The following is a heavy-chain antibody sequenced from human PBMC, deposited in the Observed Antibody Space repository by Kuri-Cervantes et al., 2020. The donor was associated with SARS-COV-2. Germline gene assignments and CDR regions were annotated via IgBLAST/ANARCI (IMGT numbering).Heavy chain of an antibody. CDR2: ISGSGGST. J-gene: IGHJ6*02. CDR1: GFTFSSYA. Sequence: GGSLRLSCAASGFTFSSYAMSWVRQAPGKGLEWVSAISGSGGSTYYADSVKGRFTISRGNSKNTLYLQMNSLRAEDTAVYYCVRGYDILTGHVWGQGTTVTVSS. CDR3: VRGYDILTGHV. V-gene: IGHV3-23*01. D-gene: IGHD3-9*01.